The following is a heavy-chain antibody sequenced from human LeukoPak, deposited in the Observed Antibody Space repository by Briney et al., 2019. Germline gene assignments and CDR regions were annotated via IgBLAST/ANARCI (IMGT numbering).Heavy chain of an antibody. Sequence: PGGTLRLSCAASGFIFSSHGMNWVRQAPGKGLEWVSGISPSGDATFYADSVKGRFTISRDNSKNTLYLQMNSLRAEDTAVYYCAKVSAMDDRDYWGQGTLVTVSS. CDR3: AKVSAMDDRDY. J-gene: IGHJ4*02. V-gene: IGHV3-23*01. CDR2: ISPSGDAT. D-gene: IGHD5-18*01. CDR1: GFIFSSHG.